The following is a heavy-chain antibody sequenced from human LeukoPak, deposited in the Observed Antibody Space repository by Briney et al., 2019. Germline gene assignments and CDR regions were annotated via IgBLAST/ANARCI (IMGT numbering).Heavy chain of an antibody. V-gene: IGHV3-30*18. CDR3: AKDIAYGSADYYFDS. CDR1: GFTFRSYG. J-gene: IGHJ4*02. CDR2: ISTDGRNK. D-gene: IGHD3-10*01. Sequence: GGSLRLSWAASGFTFRSYGMHWVRQAPGKGLEWVAVISTDGRNKYHGDSVKGRFTISRDNSKDTLYLEMNSLRAEDTAVYYCAKDIAYGSADYYFDSWGQGTLVTVSS.